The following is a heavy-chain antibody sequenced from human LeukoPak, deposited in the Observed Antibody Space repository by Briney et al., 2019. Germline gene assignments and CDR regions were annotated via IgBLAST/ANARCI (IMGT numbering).Heavy chain of an antibody. V-gene: IGHV4-39*01. J-gene: IGHJ4*02. CDR1: GGSISSSSYY. CDR2: ISYSGIT. CDR3: ARHPGFTYGPDY. Sequence: SETLSLTCTVSGGSISSSSYYWGWIRQPPGKGLEWIGTISYSGITYYNPSLKSRVTISADTSKNQFSLELSSVTAAGTAVYYCARHPGFTYGPDYWGQGTLVTVSS. D-gene: IGHD5-18*01.